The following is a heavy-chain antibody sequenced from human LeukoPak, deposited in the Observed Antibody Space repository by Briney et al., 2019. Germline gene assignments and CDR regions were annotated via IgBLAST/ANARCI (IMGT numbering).Heavy chain of an antibody. CDR1: GFTFSSYA. CDR2: VWHDGSNK. D-gene: IGHD3-10*01. CDR3: ARELFGSGSCPDY. Sequence: GGSLRLSCTAPGFTFSSYAIHWLRQAPGKGLEWVGLVWHDGSNKYYADSVKGRFTISRDNSKTTVYLQMNSLRAEDTAVYYCARELFGSGSCPDYWGQGTRVTVSS. J-gene: IGHJ4*02. V-gene: IGHV3-33*01.